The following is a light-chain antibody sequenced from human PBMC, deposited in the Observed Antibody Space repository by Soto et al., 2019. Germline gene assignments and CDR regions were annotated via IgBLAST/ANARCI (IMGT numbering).Light chain of an antibody. CDR2: KAS. V-gene: IGKV1-5*03. CDR1: QSISSW. CDR3: QQYNDSFPYT. J-gene: IGKJ2*01. Sequence: DIQMTQSPSTLSASVGDRVTITCRASQSISSWLAWYQQKPGTAPKLLIYKASTLESGVPSRFSGSRSGTEFTLTVSSLQPDDFATYYCQQYNDSFPYTFGPGTKLEIK.